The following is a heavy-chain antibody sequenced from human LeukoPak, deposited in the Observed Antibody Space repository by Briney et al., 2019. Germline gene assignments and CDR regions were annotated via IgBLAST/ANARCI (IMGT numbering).Heavy chain of an antibody. Sequence: GGSLRLSCAASGFTFSSYGMSWVRQAPGKGLEWVSAISGSGGSTYYADSVKGRFTISRDNSKNTLYLQMNSLKTEDTAVYYCTAGLGRTNDDSWGQGTLVTVSS. CDR1: GFTFSSYG. CDR2: ISGSGGST. V-gene: IGHV3-23*01. J-gene: IGHJ4*02. CDR3: TAGLGRTNDDS. D-gene: IGHD2-2*01.